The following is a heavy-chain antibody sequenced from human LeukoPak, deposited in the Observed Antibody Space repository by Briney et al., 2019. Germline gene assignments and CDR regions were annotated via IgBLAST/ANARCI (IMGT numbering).Heavy chain of an antibody. Sequence: SETLSLTCTVSGGSISSYYWSWIRQPPGKGLEWIGYIFYSGGTNYNPSLKSRVTMSVDTSKNQFSLKLHSVTAADTAVYFCARGFDGGGDSVDQSYAYYYMDVWGKGITVTVSS. J-gene: IGHJ6*03. V-gene: IGHV4-59*01. CDR1: GGSISSYY. D-gene: IGHD5/OR15-5a*01. CDR2: IFYSGGT. CDR3: ARGFDGGGDSVDQSYAYYYMDV.